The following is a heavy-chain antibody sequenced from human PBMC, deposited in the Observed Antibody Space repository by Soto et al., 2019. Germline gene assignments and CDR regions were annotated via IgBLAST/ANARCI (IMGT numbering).Heavy chain of an antibody. V-gene: IGHV3-23*01. J-gene: IGHJ4*02. CDR2: ISGSGGST. D-gene: IGHD6-6*01. CDR1: GFTFSSYA. CDR3: ANGTKKYCSSSIFDY. Sequence: EVQLLESGGGLVQPGGSLRLSCAASGFTFSSYAMSWVRQAPGKGLEWVSAISGSGGSTYYADSVKGRFTISRDNSKNTLYLQMNSLRAADTAVYYCANGTKKYCSSSIFDYWGQGTLVTVSS.